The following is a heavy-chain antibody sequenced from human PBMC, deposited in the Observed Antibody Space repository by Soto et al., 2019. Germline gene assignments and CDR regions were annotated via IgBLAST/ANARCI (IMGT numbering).Heavy chain of an antibody. CDR2: ISGSGGRT. Sequence: HPGRYVRLSCVASGFPFSSYAMSWVRQTPGKGLEWVSGISGSGGRTYYADSVKGRFTISRDNSNNTLSLQMHILRVEDTAVYCCGNGGYYSLLYICGQGTMVTV. J-gene: IGHJ3*02. D-gene: IGHD3-16*01. CDR3: GNGGYYSLLYI. CDR1: GFPFSSYA. V-gene: IGHV3-23*01.